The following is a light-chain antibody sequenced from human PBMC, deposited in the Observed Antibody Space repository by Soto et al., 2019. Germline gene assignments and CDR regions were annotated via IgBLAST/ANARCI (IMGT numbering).Light chain of an antibody. V-gene: IGLV2-11*01. J-gene: IGLJ1*01. CDR3: CSYGGSFYV. Sequence: QSVLTQPHSVSGSPGQSVAISCSGTSSDVGGYNYVSWYQQHPGKAPKLIIFDVNKRPSGVPDRFSGSKSGSTASLTISGLQAEDEADYYCCSYGGSFYVAGTGTKLTVL. CDR1: SSDVGGYNY. CDR2: DVN.